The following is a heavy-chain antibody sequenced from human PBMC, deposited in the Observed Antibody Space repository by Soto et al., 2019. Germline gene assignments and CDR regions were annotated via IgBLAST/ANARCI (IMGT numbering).Heavy chain of an antibody. Sequence: QVQLQQWGAGLLKPSETLSLTCAVYGGSFSGYYWSWIRQPPGKGLEWIGEINHSGSTNYNPSLKSRVTISVDTSKNQFSLKLSSVTAADTAVYYCARECGSGAFDIWGQGTMVTVSS. CDR3: ARECGSGAFDI. CDR2: INHSGST. V-gene: IGHV4-34*01. J-gene: IGHJ3*02. D-gene: IGHD3-10*01. CDR1: GGSFSGYY.